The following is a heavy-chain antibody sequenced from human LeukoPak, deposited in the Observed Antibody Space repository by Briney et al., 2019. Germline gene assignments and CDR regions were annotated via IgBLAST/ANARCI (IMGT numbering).Heavy chain of an antibody. D-gene: IGHD2-2*03. J-gene: IGHJ4*02. CDR2: ISATGSNI. CDR3: AKSGKILGY. Sequence: GGSLRLSCVGSGYIFNDFEMNWVRQAPGKGLEWVAYISATGSNIYYLDSVKGRFTISGDNAKNSLYLQMNSLRPEDTAVYYCAKSGKILGYWGQGTLLTVAS. V-gene: IGHV3-48*03. CDR1: GYIFNDFE.